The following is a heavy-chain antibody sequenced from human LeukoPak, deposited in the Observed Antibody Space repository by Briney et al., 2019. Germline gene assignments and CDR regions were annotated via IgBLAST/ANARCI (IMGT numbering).Heavy chain of an antibody. CDR3: AIDYDSSGYYFDY. V-gene: IGHV1-2*02. CDR2: INPNSGGT. J-gene: IGHJ4*02. D-gene: IGHD3-22*01. Sequence: ASVKVSCKASGYTFTGYYMHWMRQAPGQGLEWMGWINPNSGGTNYAQKFQGRVTMTRDTSISTAYMELSRLRSDDTAVYYCAIDYDSSGYYFDYWGQGTLVTVSS. CDR1: GYTFTGYY.